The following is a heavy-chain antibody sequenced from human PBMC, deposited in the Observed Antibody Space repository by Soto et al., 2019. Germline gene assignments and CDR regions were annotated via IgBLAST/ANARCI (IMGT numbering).Heavy chain of an antibody. D-gene: IGHD3-3*01. CDR3: AKDREDYYDFWSGYRGPNWFDP. CDR1: GFTFSSYG. V-gene: IGHV3-30*18. CDR2: ISYDGSNK. Sequence: GGSLRLSCVASGFTFSSYGMHWVRQAPGKGLEWVAVISYDGSNKYYADSVKGRFTISRDNSKNTLYLQMNSLRAEDTAVYYCAKDREDYYDFWSGYRGPNWFDPWGQGILVTVSS. J-gene: IGHJ5*02.